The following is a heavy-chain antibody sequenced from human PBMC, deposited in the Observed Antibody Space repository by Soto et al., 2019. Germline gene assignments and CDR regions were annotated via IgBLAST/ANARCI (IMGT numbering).Heavy chain of an antibody. J-gene: IGHJ5*01. Sequence: SETLSLTCTVSGGSISSGDYYWSWIRQPPGKGLEWIGYIYYSGSTYYNPSLKSRVTISVDTSKNQFSLKLSSVTAADTAVYYCARASFIAGRRWFGSWGQGTLRTFSS. D-gene: IGHD6-6*01. CDR3: ARASFIAGRRWFGS. CDR2: IYYSGST. V-gene: IGHV4-30-4*01. CDR1: GGSISSGDYY.